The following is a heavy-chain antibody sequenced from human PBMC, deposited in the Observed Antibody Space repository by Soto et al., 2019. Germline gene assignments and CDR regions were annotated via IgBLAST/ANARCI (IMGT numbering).Heavy chain of an antibody. V-gene: IGHV4-39*01. J-gene: IGHJ4*02. CDR1: FDSVSSRSCY. CDR2: IYYSGST. D-gene: IGHD3-16*01. CDR3: ARQRTSVWTQAYFDV. Sequence: ETLSRTCTCTFDSVSSRSCYWGWILQPPVKGLEWIGSIYYSGSTYNNPSLRSRVSMSIDTSKDQFSLKLKSVTAADTALYFCARQRTSVWTQAYFDVWGPGSLVTVSS.